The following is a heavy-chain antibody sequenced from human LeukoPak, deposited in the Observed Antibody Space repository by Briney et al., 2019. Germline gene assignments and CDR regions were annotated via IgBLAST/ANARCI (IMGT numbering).Heavy chain of an antibody. CDR3: ARDVGRYYYENYDY. D-gene: IGHD3-22*01. CDR1: GYTFISYD. J-gene: IGHJ4*02. Sequence: ASVKVSCKASGYTFISYDINWVRQVTGQGLEWMGWMNPNSGNTGYAQKFQGRVTMTRDMSTSTVYMELSSLRSEDTAVYYCARDVGRYYYENYDYWGQGTLVTVSS. CDR2: MNPNSGNT. V-gene: IGHV1-8*02.